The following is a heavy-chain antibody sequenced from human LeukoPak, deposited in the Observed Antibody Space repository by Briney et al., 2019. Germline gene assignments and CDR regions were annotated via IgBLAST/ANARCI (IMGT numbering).Heavy chain of an antibody. CDR1: GGSISSYY. Sequence: SETLSLTCTVSGGSISSYYWSWIRQPPGKGLEWIGYIYYSGSTNYNPSLKSRVTISVDTSKNQFSLKLSSVTAADTAVYYCARGRLYRDRSSPYDYWGQGTLVTVSS. V-gene: IGHV4-59*12. CDR3: ARGRLYRDRSSPYDY. CDR2: IYYSGST. J-gene: IGHJ4*02. D-gene: IGHD1-14*01.